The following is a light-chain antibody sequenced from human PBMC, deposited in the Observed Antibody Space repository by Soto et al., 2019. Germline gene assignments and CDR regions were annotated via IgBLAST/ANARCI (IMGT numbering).Light chain of an antibody. CDR2: GAS. CDR3: QQYKNGTPDMT. CDR1: QSVGSN. Sequence: EIVMTQSPATLSVSPGERATLSCRASQSVGSNLAWYQQKPGQAPRLLIYGASTRTTGIPARFSGSGSGTEFTLIISSMNYDDFAIYFCQQYKNGTPDMTFGQGTKVEIK. V-gene: IGKV3-15*01. J-gene: IGKJ1*01.